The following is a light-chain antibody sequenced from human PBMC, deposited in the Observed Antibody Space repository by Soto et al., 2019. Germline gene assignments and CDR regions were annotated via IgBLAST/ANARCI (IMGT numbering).Light chain of an antibody. Sequence: EIVMTQSPATLSMSPGERATLSCRASQSVSSNLAWYQQKPGQAPRLLIYGASTRATDIPARFSGSGSGTEFTLTISSLQSEDFAVYYCQQYNNWSWTFGQGTKVDIK. CDR2: GAS. CDR3: QQYNNWSWT. CDR1: QSVSSN. V-gene: IGKV3-15*01. J-gene: IGKJ1*01.